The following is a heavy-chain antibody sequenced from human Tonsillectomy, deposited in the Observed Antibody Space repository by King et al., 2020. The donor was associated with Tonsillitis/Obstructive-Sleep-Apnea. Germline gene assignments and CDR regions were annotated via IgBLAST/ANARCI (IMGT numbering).Heavy chain of an antibody. D-gene: IGHD2-2*03. CDR2: IIPIFGTA. Sequence: QLVQSGAEVKKPGSSVKVSCKASGGTFSSYAISWVRQAPGQGLDWMGGIIPIFGTANYAQKFQGRVTITADESTSTAYMELSSLRSEDTAVYYCARDFGSCRSTSRYYLFHYWGQGTLVTVSS. J-gene: IGHJ4*02. V-gene: IGHV1-69*01. CDR3: ARDFGSCRSTSRYYLFHY. CDR1: GGTFSSYA.